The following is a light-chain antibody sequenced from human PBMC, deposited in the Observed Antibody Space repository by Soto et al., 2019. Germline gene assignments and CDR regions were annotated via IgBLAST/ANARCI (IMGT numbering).Light chain of an antibody. CDR3: SSYTSSSTVV. CDR1: SSDVGTCNY. V-gene: IGLV2-14*01. J-gene: IGLJ2*01. CDR2: DVS. Sequence: QSVLTQPASVSGSPGQSITISCTGTSSDVGTCNYVSWYQQHPGKAPKLMIYDVSSRPSGVSNRFSGSKSGNTASLTISGLQAEDDADYYCSSYTSSSTVVFGGGTKLTVL.